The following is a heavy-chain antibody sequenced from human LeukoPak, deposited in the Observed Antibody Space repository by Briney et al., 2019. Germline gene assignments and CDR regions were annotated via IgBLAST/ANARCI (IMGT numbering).Heavy chain of an antibody. Sequence: GGSLRLSCAASGFTFSIFGLNWVRQAPGKGPEWISYIDGRSGITYHADSVQGRFTISRDDARESVFLQMDGLRVDDTAVYYCARTYDFGRGPPGDAFDNWGPGTWVIVSA. J-gene: IGHJ3*02. D-gene: IGHD3-3*01. V-gene: IGHV3-48*01. CDR2: IDGRSGIT. CDR3: ARTYDFGRGPPGDAFDN. CDR1: GFTFSIFG.